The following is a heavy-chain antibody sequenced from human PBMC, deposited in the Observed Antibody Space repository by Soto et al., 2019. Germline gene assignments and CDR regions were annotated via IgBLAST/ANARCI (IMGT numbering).Heavy chain of an antibody. J-gene: IGHJ4*02. CDR3: ARPADSSGYYFDY. CDR1: GYSFTSYW. V-gene: IGHV5-51*01. CDR2: IYPGDSDT. D-gene: IGHD3-22*01. Sequence: VASLKMSCNGSGYSFTSYWIGWVRQMPGKGLEWMGIIYPGDSDTRYSPSFQGQVTISADKSISTAYLQWSSLKASDTAMYYCARPADSSGYYFDYWGQGTLVTVSS.